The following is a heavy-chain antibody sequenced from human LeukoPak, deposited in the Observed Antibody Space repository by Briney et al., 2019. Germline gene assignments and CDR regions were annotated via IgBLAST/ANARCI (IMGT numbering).Heavy chain of an antibody. CDR3: AKGNPNYGAPRYWYFDL. V-gene: IGHV1-46*01. D-gene: IGHD4-17*01. CDR2: INPSGGST. J-gene: IGHJ2*01. Sequence: ASVKVSCKASGYTFTSYYMHWVRQAPGQGLEWMGIINPSGGSTSYAQKFQGRVTMTRDMSTSTVYMELSSLRSEDTAVYYCAKGNPNYGAPRYWYFDLWGRGTLVTVSS. CDR1: GYTFTSYY.